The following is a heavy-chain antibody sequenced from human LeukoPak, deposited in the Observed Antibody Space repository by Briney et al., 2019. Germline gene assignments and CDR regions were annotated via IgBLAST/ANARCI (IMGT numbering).Heavy chain of an antibody. CDR3: AREDRSWLVELFGGFDY. V-gene: IGHV4-59*01. CDR2: IYYSGSA. CDR1: GGSIFIYN. J-gene: IGHJ4*02. Sequence: SENLSLTCTVSGGSIFIYNWSWIRHHQGKGLGWSGYIYYSGSANYNPSLTRRATISVDTSKTQFSLKLSSVTAADTAVYYCAREDRSWLVELFGGFDYWGQGTLVTVSS. D-gene: IGHD3-10*01.